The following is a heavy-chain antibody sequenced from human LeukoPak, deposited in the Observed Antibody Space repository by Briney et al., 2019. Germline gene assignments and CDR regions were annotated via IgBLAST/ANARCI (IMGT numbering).Heavy chain of an antibody. CDR1: GYTFTGYY. V-gene: IGHV1-2*02. CDR3: ARNYYDSSGYYQNWFDP. J-gene: IGHJ5*02. CDR2: INPNSGGT. Sequence: ASVWVSCKASGYTFTGYYMHWGCQAPRQGLEWVGWINPNSGGTNYAQKFQGRVTMTRDTSISTAYMELSRLRSDDTAVYYCARNYYDSSGYYQNWFDPWGQGTLVTVSS. D-gene: IGHD3-22*01.